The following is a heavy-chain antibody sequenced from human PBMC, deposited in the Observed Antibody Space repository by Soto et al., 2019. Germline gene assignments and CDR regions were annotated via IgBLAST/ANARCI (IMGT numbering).Heavy chain of an antibody. CDR2: IYYSGST. D-gene: IGHD2-21*01. Sequence: QVQLQESGPGLVKPSETLSLTCTVSGGSISSYYWSWIRQPPGKGLEWIGYIYYSGSTNYNPSLKRRVTISVDTSKNQFSLKLSSVTAADTAVYYCASTGRWGSVRWYFDLWGRGTLVTVSS. CDR3: ASTGRWGSVRWYFDL. CDR1: GGSISSYY. J-gene: IGHJ2*01. V-gene: IGHV4-59*01.